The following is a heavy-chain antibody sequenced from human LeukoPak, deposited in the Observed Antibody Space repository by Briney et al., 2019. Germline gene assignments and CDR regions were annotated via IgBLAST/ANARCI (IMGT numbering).Heavy chain of an antibody. CDR1: GFTFSSYS. Sequence: GALRLSCAASGFTFSSYSMNWVRQAPGKGLEWVSYISTSSSTIYYADSVKGRFTISRDNAKNSLYLQMNSLRAEDTAVYYCASGGYYYESSDYWGQGTLVTVSS. D-gene: IGHD3-22*01. V-gene: IGHV3-48*04. CDR3: ASGGYYYESSDY. CDR2: ISTSSSTI. J-gene: IGHJ4*02.